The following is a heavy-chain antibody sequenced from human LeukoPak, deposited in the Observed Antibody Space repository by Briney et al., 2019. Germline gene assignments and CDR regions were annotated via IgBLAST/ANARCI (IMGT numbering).Heavy chain of an antibody. Sequence: ASVTVSCKASGYTFTSYDINWVRQATGQGLEWMGWMNPNSGNTGYAQKFQGRVTMTRNTSISTAYMELSSLRSEDTAVYYCARTGPLEGWFDPWGQGTLVTVSS. CDR3: ARTGPLEGWFDP. V-gene: IGHV1-8*01. CDR1: GYTFTSYD. CDR2: MNPNSGNT. D-gene: IGHD1-1*01. J-gene: IGHJ5*02.